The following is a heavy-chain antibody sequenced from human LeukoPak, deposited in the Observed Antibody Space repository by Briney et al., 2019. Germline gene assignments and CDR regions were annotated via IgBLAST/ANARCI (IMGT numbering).Heavy chain of an antibody. CDR2: IYYSGST. CDR1: GGSISSGGYY. Sequence: SETLSPTCTVSGGSISSGGYYWSWIRQHPGKGLEWIGYIYYSGSTYYNPSLKSRLTISVDTSKNQFSLKLSSVTAADTAVYYCARPSYYYDAFDIWGQGTMVTVSS. D-gene: IGHD3-10*01. J-gene: IGHJ3*02. CDR3: ARPSYYYDAFDI. V-gene: IGHV4-31*03.